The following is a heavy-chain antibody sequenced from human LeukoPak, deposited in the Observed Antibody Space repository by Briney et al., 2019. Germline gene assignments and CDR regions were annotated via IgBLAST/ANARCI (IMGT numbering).Heavy chain of an antibody. J-gene: IGHJ6*02. D-gene: IGHD2-15*01. V-gene: IGHV4-30-4*08. Sequence: PSETLSLTCTVSGDSISRSTYYWAWIRQPPGKGLEWIGYTYYSGSTYYNPSLKSRVTISVDTSKNQFSLKLSSVTAADTAVYYCARDGYCSGGSCYYYYGMDVWGQGTTVTVSS. CDR3: ARDGYCSGGSCYYYYGMDV. CDR2: TYYSGST. CDR1: GDSISRSTYY.